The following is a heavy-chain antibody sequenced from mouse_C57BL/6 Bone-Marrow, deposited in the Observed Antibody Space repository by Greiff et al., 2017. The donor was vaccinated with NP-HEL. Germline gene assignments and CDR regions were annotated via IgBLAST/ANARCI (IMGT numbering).Heavy chain of an antibody. V-gene: IGHV1-81*01. CDR2: IYPRSGNT. Sequence: LEESGAELARPGASVKLSCKASGYTFTSYGISWVKQRTGQGLEWIGEIYPRSGNTYYNEKFKGKATLTADKSSSTAYMELRSLTSEDSAVYFCARRDTTVVALRAMDYWGQGTSVTVSS. CDR3: ARRDTTVVALRAMDY. D-gene: IGHD1-1*01. CDR1: GYTFTSYG. J-gene: IGHJ4*01.